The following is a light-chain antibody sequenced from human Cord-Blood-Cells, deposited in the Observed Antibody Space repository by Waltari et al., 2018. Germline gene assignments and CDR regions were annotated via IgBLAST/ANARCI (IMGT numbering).Light chain of an antibody. Sequence: QSALTQPASVSGSPGQSITISCTGTSRDDGGYHYFSWSHQHPGKAPQLIIYDFSNRPSGVSNRFSGSKSGNTASLTISGLQAEDEADYYCSSYTSSSTVVFGGGTKLTVL. V-gene: IGLV2-14*01. J-gene: IGLJ2*01. CDR2: DFS. CDR1: SRDDGGYHY. CDR3: SSYTSSSTVV.